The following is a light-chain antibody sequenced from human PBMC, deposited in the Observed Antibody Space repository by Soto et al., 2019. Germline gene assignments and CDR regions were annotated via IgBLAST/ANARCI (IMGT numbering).Light chain of an antibody. J-gene: IGKJ5*01. CDR2: DAS. CDR3: HQRSNWPIT. Sequence: EIVLTQSPATLSLSPGERATLSCRASQSVSSYLAWYQQKPGQAPRLLIYDASTRATGIPARFSGSGSGTDFTLTISSLEPEDFALYYCHQRSNWPITFGQGTRLEIK. V-gene: IGKV3-11*01. CDR1: QSVSSY.